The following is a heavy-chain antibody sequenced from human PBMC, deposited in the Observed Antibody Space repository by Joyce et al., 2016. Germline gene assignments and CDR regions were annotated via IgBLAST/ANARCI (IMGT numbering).Heavy chain of an antibody. Sequence: QVQLVESGGGVVQPGTSLRLSCAASGFTFSHYYMHWVRQAPGKGLEWVAIILDGGRGKDADSVKGRFTVSRDNSKSTLYLQMNSLSAEDTAVYYCATRGVAGTGDFDYWGQGTLVTVSS. CDR2: ILDGGRGK. CDR1: GFTFSHYY. V-gene: IGHV3-30*04. CDR3: ATRGVAGTGDFDY. D-gene: IGHD6-19*01. J-gene: IGHJ4*02.